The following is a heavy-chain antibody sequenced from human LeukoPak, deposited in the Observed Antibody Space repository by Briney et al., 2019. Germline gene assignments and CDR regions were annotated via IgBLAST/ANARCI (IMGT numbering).Heavy chain of an antibody. Sequence: GGSLRLSCAASGFTFSSYAMSWVRQAPGKGLEWASAISGSGGSTYYADSVKGRFTISRDNSKNTLYLQMNSLRAEDTAVYYCARDSDTAMVTAAFDIWGQGTMVTVSS. J-gene: IGHJ3*02. V-gene: IGHV3-23*01. CDR2: ISGSGGST. D-gene: IGHD5-18*01. CDR1: GFTFSSYA. CDR3: ARDSDTAMVTAAFDI.